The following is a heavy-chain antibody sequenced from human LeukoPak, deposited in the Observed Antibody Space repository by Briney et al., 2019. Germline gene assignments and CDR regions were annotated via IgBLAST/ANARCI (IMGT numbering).Heavy chain of an antibody. V-gene: IGHV1-8*01. Sequence: ASVEVSCKASGYTFTSYDINWVRQATGQGLEWMGWMNPNSGNTGYAQKFQGRVTMTRNTSISTAYMELSSLRSEDTAVYYCARGCSRSRGGWFDPWGQGTLVTVSS. D-gene: IGHD3-10*02. CDR3: ARGCSRSRGGWFDP. CDR1: GYTFTSYD. J-gene: IGHJ5*02. CDR2: MNPNSGNT.